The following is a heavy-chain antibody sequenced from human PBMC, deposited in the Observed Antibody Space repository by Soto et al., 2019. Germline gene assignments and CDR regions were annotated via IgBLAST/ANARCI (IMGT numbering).Heavy chain of an antibody. D-gene: IGHD5-12*01. Sequence: GGSLRLSCAASGFTFSSYAMHWVRQAPGKGLEWVAVISYDGSNKYYADSVKGRFTISRDNSKNTLYLQMNSLRAEDTAVYYCARSEYSGNAFNIWGQGTMVTVSS. CDR3: ARSEYSGNAFNI. CDR1: GFTFSSYA. J-gene: IGHJ3*02. CDR2: ISYDGSNK. V-gene: IGHV3-30-3*01.